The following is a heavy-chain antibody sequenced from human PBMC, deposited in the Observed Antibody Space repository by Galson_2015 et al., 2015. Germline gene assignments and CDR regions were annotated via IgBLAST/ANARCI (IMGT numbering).Heavy chain of an antibody. CDR3: SRGGNGVAFDI. CDR1: GGSISGYY. CDR2: LYNSGST. V-gene: IGHV4-59*08. D-gene: IGHD2-8*01. Sequence: ETLSLTCTVSGGSISGYYWSWIRQPPGKGLEWIGYLYNSGSTTYSPSLKSRVTISLDMSRNQFSLKLGYVTAADTAVYYCSRGGNGVAFDIWSQGTMVTVSS. J-gene: IGHJ3*02.